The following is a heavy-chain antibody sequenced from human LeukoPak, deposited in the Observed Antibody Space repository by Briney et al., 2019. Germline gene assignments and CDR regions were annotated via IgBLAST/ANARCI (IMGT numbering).Heavy chain of an antibody. J-gene: IGHJ6*02. Sequence: ASVKVSCKASGFTFTRYSITWVRQAPGKGHEWMGWVSDYNGNTNYAQKYQGRVTMTTDTSTRTAYMELRSLRSDDTAVYYCARVVRSDSFDYDYYYAMDVWGQGTTVTVSS. CDR3: ARVVRSDSFDYDYYYAMDV. D-gene: IGHD2-8*01. CDR2: VSDYNGNT. V-gene: IGHV1-18*01. CDR1: GFTFTRYS.